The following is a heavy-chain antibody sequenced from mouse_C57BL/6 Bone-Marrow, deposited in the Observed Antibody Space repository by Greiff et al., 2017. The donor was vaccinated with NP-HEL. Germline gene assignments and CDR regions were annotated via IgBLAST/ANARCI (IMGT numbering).Heavy chain of an antibody. Sequence: EVMLVESGGGLVKPGGSLKLSCAASGFTFSDYGMHWVRQAPEKGLEWVAYISSGSSTIYYADTVKGRFTISRDNAKNTLCLQMTRLRSGDTAMYYCAKEFAYWGQGTLVTVSA. J-gene: IGHJ3*01. CDR3: AKEFAY. CDR2: ISSGSSTI. V-gene: IGHV5-17*01. CDR1: GFTFSDYG.